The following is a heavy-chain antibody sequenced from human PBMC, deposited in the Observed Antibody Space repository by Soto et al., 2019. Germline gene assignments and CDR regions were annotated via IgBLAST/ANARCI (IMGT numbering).Heavy chain of an antibody. J-gene: IGHJ1*01. CDR1: GFTFSSYS. D-gene: IGHD1-20*01. Sequence: GGSLRLSCAASGFTFSSYSMNWVRQAPGKGLEWVSSISSSSSYIYYADSVKGRFTISRDNAKNSLYLQMNSLRAEDTAVYYCARSPADNAEYFQHWGQGTLVTVSS. CDR3: ARSPADNAEYFQH. V-gene: IGHV3-21*01. CDR2: ISSSSSYI.